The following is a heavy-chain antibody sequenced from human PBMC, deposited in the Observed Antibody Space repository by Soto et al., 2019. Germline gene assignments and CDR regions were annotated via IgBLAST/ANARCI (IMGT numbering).Heavy chain of an antibody. CDR1: GFTFSSYS. D-gene: IGHD6-13*01. Sequence: GGSLRLSCAASGFTFSSYSMNWVRQAPGKGLEWVSYISSSSSTIYYADSVKGRFTISRDNAKNSLYLQMNSLRAEDTAVYYCARGPGMGSHYYYYMDVWGKGTTVTVSS. J-gene: IGHJ6*03. CDR2: ISSSSSTI. CDR3: ARGPGMGSHYYYYMDV. V-gene: IGHV3-48*01.